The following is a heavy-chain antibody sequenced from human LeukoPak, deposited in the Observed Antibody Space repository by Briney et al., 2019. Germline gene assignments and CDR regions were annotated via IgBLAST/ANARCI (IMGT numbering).Heavy chain of an antibody. J-gene: IGHJ4*02. CDR3: ARAQYYYDSSGYYPYYFDY. D-gene: IGHD3-22*01. V-gene: IGHV4-31*03. CDR2: IYYSGST. Sequence: SQTLSLTCTVSGGSISSGGYYWSWIRQHPGKGLEWIGYIYYSGSTYYNPSLKSRVTISVDTSKNQFSLKLSSVTAADTAVYYCARAQYYYDSSGYYPYYFDYWGQGTLVTVSS. CDR1: GGSISSGGYY.